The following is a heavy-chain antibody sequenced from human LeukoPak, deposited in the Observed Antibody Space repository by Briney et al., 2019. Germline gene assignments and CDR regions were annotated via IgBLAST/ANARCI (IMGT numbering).Heavy chain of an antibody. Sequence: SETLSLTCAVYGGSFSDYYWSWIRQPPGKGLEWIGEINHSGSTNYNPSLKSRVTISVDTSKNQFSLKLSSVTAADTAVYYCARGKQQLHWSDPWGQGTLVTV. V-gene: IGHV4-34*01. CDR1: GGSFSDYY. D-gene: IGHD6-13*01. CDR2: INHSGST. J-gene: IGHJ5*02. CDR3: ARGKQQLHWSDP.